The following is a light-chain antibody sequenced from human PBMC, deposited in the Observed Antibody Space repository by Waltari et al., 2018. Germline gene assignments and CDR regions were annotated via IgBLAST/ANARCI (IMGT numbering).Light chain of an antibody. CDR2: AAS. V-gene: IGKV1-39*01. Sequence: DIQMTQSPPSLSASVGDRVTITCRASQSSSSYLNWYQQKPGKAPKLLIYAASSLQSGVPSRFSGSGSGTDFTLTISSLQPEDFATYYCQQSYSTLARTFGGGTKVEIK. CDR3: QQSYSTLART. CDR1: QSSSSY. J-gene: IGKJ4*01.